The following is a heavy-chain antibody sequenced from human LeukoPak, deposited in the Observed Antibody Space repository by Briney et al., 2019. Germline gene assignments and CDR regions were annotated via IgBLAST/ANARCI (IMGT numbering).Heavy chain of an antibody. V-gene: IGHV3-23*01. Sequence: QPGGSLRLSCAASGFTFSSYGMSWVRQAPGKGLEWVSAISGSGGSTYYADSVKGRFTISRDNSKNTLYLQMNSLRAEDTAVYYCAKDLISHLPGYSGYDRGNWFDPWGQGTLVTVSS. D-gene: IGHD5-12*01. J-gene: IGHJ5*02. CDR2: ISGSGGST. CDR3: AKDLISHLPGYSGYDRGNWFDP. CDR1: GFTFSSYG.